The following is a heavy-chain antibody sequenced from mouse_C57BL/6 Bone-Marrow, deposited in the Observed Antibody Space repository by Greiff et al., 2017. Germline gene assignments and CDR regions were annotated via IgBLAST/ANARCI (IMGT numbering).Heavy chain of an antibody. J-gene: IGHJ2*01. V-gene: IGHV1-81*01. CDR2: IYPRSGNT. Sequence: VQLQQSGAELARPGASVKLSCKASGYTFTSYGISWVKQRTGQGLEWIGEIYPRSGNTYYNEKFKGKATLTADKSSSTAYMELRSLTSEDSAVYFCARSLYYYGSSVDFDYWGQGTTLTVSS. CDR1: GYTFTSYG. CDR3: ARSLYYYGSSVDFDY. D-gene: IGHD1-1*01.